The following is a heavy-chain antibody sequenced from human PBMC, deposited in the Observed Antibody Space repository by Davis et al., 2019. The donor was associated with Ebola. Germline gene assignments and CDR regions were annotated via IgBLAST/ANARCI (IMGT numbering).Heavy chain of an antibody. Sequence: SVKVSCKASGGTSGSYTFSWVRQGPGQGLEWLGRIIPILGVPTYAQKFQGRVTITADRSTSTAYMELSSLRSEDTAVYFCARSSGKGWFYFDYWGQGTLVTVSS. D-gene: IGHD5-12*01. CDR3: ARSSGKGWFYFDY. CDR1: GGTSGSYT. CDR2: IIPILGVP. J-gene: IGHJ4*02. V-gene: IGHV1-69*02.